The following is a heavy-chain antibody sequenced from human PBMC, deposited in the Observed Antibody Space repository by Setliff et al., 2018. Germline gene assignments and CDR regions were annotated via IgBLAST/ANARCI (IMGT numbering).Heavy chain of an antibody. Sequence: ASVKVSCKASGYTFTTYAMTWMRQAPGQGLEYMGWINTNTGNPSYAQGFTGRYVFALDTSVSTAYLQISSLKAEDTAVYYCARGSGTYASSSRVFHYWGQGTLVTVSS. CDR2: INTNTGNP. CDR1: GYTFTTYA. CDR3: ARGSGTYASSSRVFHY. V-gene: IGHV7-4-1*02. D-gene: IGHD6-6*01. J-gene: IGHJ4*02.